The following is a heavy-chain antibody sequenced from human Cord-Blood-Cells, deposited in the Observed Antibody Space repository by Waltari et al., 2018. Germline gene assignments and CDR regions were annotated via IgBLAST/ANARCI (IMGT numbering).Heavy chain of an antibody. D-gene: IGHD3-22*01. CDR2: INHSEST. CDR3: ARGRDSSGYYFDY. V-gene: IGHV4-34*01. J-gene: IGHJ4*02. CDR1: GGSFSGYY. Sequence: QVQLQQWGAGLLKPSETLSLTCAVYGGSFSGYYWSWIRQPPGKGLEWIGEINHSESTNYNPALKIRGTISVDTSNNQFSLKLSSVTAADTAVYYCARGRDSSGYYFDYWGQGTLVTVSS.